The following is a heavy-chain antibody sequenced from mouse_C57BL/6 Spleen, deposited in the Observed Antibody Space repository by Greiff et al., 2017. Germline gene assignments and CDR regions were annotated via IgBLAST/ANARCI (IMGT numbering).Heavy chain of an antibody. Sequence: QVQLKESGAELVKPGASVKLSCKASGYTFTEYTIHWVKQRSGQGLEWIGWFYPGSGSIKYNEKFKDKATLTADKSSSTVYMELSRLTSEDSAVYFCARHAPYYYGSSYGWFAYWGQGTLVTVSA. CDR1: GYTFTEYT. J-gene: IGHJ3*01. D-gene: IGHD1-1*01. CDR3: ARHAPYYYGSSYGWFAY. CDR2: FYPGSGSI. V-gene: IGHV1-62-2*01.